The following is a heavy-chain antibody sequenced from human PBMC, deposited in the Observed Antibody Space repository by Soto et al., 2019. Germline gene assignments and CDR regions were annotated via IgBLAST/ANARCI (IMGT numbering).Heavy chain of an antibody. CDR2: INPSGGST. CDR1: GYTFTSYY. V-gene: IGHV1-46*01. J-gene: IGHJ4*02. D-gene: IGHD1-1*01. Sequence: QVQLVQSGAEVKKPGASVKVSCKASGYTFTSYYMHWVRQAPGQGLEWMGIINPSGGSTSYAQKFQGRVTMTRETSRSTVYKELSSLRSEDTAVYYCARDPVTLRSNAAGYFDYWGQGTLVTVSS. CDR3: ARDPVTLRSNAAGYFDY.